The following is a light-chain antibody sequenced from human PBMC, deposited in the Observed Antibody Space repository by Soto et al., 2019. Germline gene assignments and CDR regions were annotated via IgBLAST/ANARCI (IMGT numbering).Light chain of an antibody. CDR1: NIGIKT. V-gene: IGLV3-21*02. Sequence: SYELTQPPSVSVAPGQTAGITCGGNNIGIKTVHWYHQKPGQAPVLVVYDDSDRPSGIPERFSGSNSGNTATLTISRVEAGDEADYYCQVWDSGSDHVVFGGGTKVTVL. J-gene: IGLJ2*01. CDR2: DDS. CDR3: QVWDSGSDHVV.